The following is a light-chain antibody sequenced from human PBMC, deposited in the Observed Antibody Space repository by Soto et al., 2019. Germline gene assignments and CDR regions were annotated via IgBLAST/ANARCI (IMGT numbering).Light chain of an antibody. CDR2: GNS. CDR1: SSNIGAGYD. CDR3: QSYDSSLSAYV. Sequence: QSVLPQPPSVSGAPGQRVTISCTGSSSNIGAGYDVHWYQQLPGTAPKLLIYGNSNRPSGVPDRFSGSKSGTSGSLAITGLQAEDEADYYCQSYDSSLSAYVFGTGTKVTVL. V-gene: IGLV1-40*01. J-gene: IGLJ1*01.